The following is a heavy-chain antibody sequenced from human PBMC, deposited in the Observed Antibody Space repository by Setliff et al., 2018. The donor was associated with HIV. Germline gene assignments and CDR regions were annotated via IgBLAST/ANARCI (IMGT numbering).Heavy chain of an antibody. CDR1: GFTFSSYA. CDR2: IKVDGSQK. CDR3: VRESSGWR. D-gene: IGHD6-19*01. Sequence: PGGSLRLSCAASGFTFSSYAMSWVRQAPGKGLEWVANIKVDGSQKYYLDSVKGRFTISRDNAKSSLILQMNSLRVEDTAMYYCVRESSGWRWGQGTLVTVS. J-gene: IGHJ1*01. V-gene: IGHV3-7*03.